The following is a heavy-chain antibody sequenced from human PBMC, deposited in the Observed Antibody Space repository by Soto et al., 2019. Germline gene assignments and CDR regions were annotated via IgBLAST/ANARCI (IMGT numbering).Heavy chain of an antibody. V-gene: IGHV3-33*01. J-gene: IGHJ6*03. CDR1: GFTFSSYG. CDR2: IWYDGSNK. Sequence: GGSLRLSCAASGFTFSSYGMHWVRQAPGKGLEWVAVIWYDGSNKYYADSVKGRFTISRDNSKNTLYLQMNSLRAEDTAVYYCARSRGNYGSGSDYKAYYYYYMDVWGKGTTVTVSS. D-gene: IGHD3-10*01. CDR3: ARSRGNYGSGSDYKAYYYYYMDV.